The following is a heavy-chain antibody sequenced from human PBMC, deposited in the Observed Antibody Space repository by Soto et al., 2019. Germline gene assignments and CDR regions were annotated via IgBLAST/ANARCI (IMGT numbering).Heavy chain of an antibody. CDR3: ARGGDYGDYGVVSF. V-gene: IGHV3-33*01. J-gene: IGHJ4*02. Sequence: QVQLVESGGGVVQPGRSLRLSCAASGFTFSSYGMHWVRQAPGKGLEWVAVIWYDGSNKYYADSVKGRFTISRDNSKNTLYLQMNSLRAEDTAVYYCARGGDYGDYGVVSFWGQGTLVTVSS. CDR2: IWYDGSNK. D-gene: IGHD4-17*01. CDR1: GFTFSSYG.